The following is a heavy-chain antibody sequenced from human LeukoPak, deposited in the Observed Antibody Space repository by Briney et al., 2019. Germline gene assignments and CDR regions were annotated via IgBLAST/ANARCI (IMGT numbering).Heavy chain of an antibody. CDR2: ISYDGSNK. CDR1: GFTFSSYG. Sequence: GGSLRLSCAASGFTFSSYGMHWVRQAPGKGLEWVAVISYDGSNKYYADSVKGRFTISRDNSKNTLYLQMNSLRAEDTAVYYCAKEAIGRVAHIGYWGQGTLVTVSS. D-gene: IGHD3-16*01. V-gene: IGHV3-30*18. J-gene: IGHJ4*02. CDR3: AKEAIGRVAHIGY.